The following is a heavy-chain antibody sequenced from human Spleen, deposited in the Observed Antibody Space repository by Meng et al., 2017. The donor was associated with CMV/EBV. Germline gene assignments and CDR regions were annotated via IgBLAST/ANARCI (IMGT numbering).Heavy chain of an antibody. CDR3: ARDRGRYGSGRYYPGPIDY. CDR2: IYSGGSST. J-gene: IGHJ4*02. D-gene: IGHD3-10*01. CDR1: GFTFSSYA. Sequence: ETLSLTCAASGFTFSSYALSWVRQAPGKGLEWVSVIYSGGSSTYYADSVKGRFTVTRDNAKNSLCLKMNSLSAEDTAVYYCARDRGRYGSGRYYPGPIDYWGQGTLVTVSS. V-gene: IGHV3-23*03.